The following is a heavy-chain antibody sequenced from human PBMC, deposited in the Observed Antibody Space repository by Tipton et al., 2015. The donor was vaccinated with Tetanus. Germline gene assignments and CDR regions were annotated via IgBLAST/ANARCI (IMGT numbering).Heavy chain of an antibody. CDR3: ARLYYDYVWGSYDDY. D-gene: IGHD3-16*01. J-gene: IGHJ4*02. CDR2: IDPSDSYT. Sequence: QLVQSGAEVKKPGESLRISCKGSGYSFTSYWISWVRQMPGKGLEWMGRIDPSDSYTNYSPAFQGHVTISADKSISTAYLQWSSLKASDTAMYYCARLYYDYVWGSYDDYWGQGTLVTVSS. CDR1: GYSFTSYW. V-gene: IGHV5-10-1*01.